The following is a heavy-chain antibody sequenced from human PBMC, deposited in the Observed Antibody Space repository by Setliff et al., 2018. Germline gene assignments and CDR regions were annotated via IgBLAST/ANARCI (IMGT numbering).Heavy chain of an antibody. CDR1: GGSISSSNW. J-gene: IGHJ4*02. Sequence: PSETLSLTCTVSGGSISSSNWWTWVRQPPGKGLEWIGEIYHSGSINYNPSLKSRVTMSVDTAKDQFSLKLISMTAADTAVYYCARGRNIAARLLDSWGQGTLVTVSS. CDR2: IYHSGSI. D-gene: IGHD6-6*01. CDR3: ARGRNIAARLLDS. V-gene: IGHV4-4*02.